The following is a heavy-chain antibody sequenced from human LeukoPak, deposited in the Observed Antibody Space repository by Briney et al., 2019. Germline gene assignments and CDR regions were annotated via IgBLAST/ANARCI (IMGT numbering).Heavy chain of an antibody. CDR2: IYYSGST. D-gene: IGHD2-2*01. J-gene: IGHJ3*02. V-gene: IGHV4-59*01. CDR1: GGSLGSYY. CDR3: ARGGIVVVPAAPDDAFDI. Sequence: SETLSLTCTVSGGSLGSYYWSWIRQPPGKGLEWIGYIYYSGSTNYNPSLKSRVTISVDTSKNQFSLKLSSVTAANTAVYYCARGGIVVVPAAPDDAFDIWGQGTMVTVSS.